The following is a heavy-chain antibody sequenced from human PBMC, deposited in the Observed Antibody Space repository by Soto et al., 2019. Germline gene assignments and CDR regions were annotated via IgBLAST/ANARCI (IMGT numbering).Heavy chain of an antibody. V-gene: IGHV3-48*01. CDR3: VRVISTYESFDF. J-gene: IGHJ4*02. CDR2: ISASSATI. CDR1: GFTFSTYA. Sequence: EVQLEESGGGLVQPGGSLRLSCAASGFTFSTYAMTWVRQAPGKGPEWISYISASSATIYYADSVKGRFTISRDSAKNSLYLQMNSLSAEDTAVYYCVRVISTYESFDFWGQGTLVTVSS. D-gene: IGHD2-2*01.